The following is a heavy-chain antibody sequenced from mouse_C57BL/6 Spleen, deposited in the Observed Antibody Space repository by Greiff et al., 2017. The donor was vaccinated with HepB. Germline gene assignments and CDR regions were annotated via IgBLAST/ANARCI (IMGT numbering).Heavy chain of an antibody. CDR2: IWSDGST. CDR3: ARHVNDGYYVFDY. V-gene: IGHV2-6-1*01. D-gene: IGHD2-3*01. J-gene: IGHJ2*01. CDR1: GFSLTSYG. Sequence: QVQLQQSGPGLVAPSQSLSITCTVSGFSLTSYGVHWVRQPPGKGLEWLVVIWSDGSTTYNSALKSRLSISKDNSKSQVFLKMNSLQTDDTAMYYCARHVNDGYYVFDYWGQGTTLTVSS.